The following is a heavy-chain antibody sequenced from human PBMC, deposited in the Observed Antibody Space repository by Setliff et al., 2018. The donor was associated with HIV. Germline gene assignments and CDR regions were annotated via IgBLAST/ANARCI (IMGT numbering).Heavy chain of an antibody. D-gene: IGHD6-13*01. Sequence: PSETLALTCAVYGGSFSGYCWSWIRQPPGKGLEWIGENQHSGRINYNPSLRSRVTTSVDTSKNQFSLRLRSVTAADTAVYYCARVSCSSWYSIPRYYYYSMDVWGXGTTVTVSS. CDR3: ARVSCSSWYSIPRYYYYSMDV. J-gene: IGHJ6*03. CDR2: NQHSGRI. CDR1: GGSFSGYC. V-gene: IGHV4-34*01.